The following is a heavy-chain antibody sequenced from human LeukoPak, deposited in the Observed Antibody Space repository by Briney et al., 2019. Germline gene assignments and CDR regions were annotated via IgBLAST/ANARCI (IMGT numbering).Heavy chain of an antibody. V-gene: IGHV3-21*01. CDR3: ARVRRGIYDHSLDY. CDR2: ISSSSSYI. J-gene: IGHJ4*02. Sequence: GGSLRLSCAASGFSFSDYNMNWVRQAPGKGLEWVSSISSSSSYIYYADSVKGRFTISRDNAKNSLSLQMNSLRAEDTAVYYCARVRRGIYDHSLDYWGQGTLVTVSS. D-gene: IGHD1-26*01. CDR1: GFSFSDYN.